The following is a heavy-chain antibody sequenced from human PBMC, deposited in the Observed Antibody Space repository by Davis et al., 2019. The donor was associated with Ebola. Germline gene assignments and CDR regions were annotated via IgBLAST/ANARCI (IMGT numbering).Heavy chain of an antibody. J-gene: IGHJ4*02. CDR2: INYSGST. Sequence: SETLSLTCAVYGGSFSGYYWSWIRQPPGKGLEWIGYINYSGSTYYNPSLKSRVTISVDTSKNQFSLKLSSVTAADTAVYYCARGGYYDSSGYYYPPYFDYWGQGTLVTVSS. CDR1: GGSFSGYY. V-gene: IGHV4-34*01. D-gene: IGHD3-22*01. CDR3: ARGGYYDSSGYYYPPYFDY.